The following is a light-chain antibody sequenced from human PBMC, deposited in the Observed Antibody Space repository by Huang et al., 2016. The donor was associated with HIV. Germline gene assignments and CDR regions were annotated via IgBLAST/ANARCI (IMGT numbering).Light chain of an antibody. Sequence: DIRMTQSPSPLSVSIGDRVTITCQASQDIRTYLNWYQQKSGNAPKLLIYDASNLQTGVPSRFSGGGSGKHFTLTISSLQPEDIATYFCQQYSGLPPTFGQGTRLDVK. CDR1: QDIRTY. CDR2: DAS. J-gene: IGKJ5*01. V-gene: IGKV1-33*01. CDR3: QQYSGLPPT.